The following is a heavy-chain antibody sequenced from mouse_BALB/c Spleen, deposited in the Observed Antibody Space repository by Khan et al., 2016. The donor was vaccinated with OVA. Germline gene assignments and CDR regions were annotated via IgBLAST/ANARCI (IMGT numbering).Heavy chain of an antibody. Sequence: QVQLQQSGAELVKPGASVQLSCKASGYTFSSYWMLWVKQRPGQGLQWIGEINPSNGRTNYNEKFKNKATLTVDTSSSTAYMQLSSLTSEDSAAYYCARSTMITTEFIYWGQGTLVTVSA. V-gene: IGHV1S81*02. CDR1: GYTFSSYW. CDR3: ARSTMITTEFIY. J-gene: IGHJ3*01. D-gene: IGHD2-4*01. CDR2: INPSNGRT.